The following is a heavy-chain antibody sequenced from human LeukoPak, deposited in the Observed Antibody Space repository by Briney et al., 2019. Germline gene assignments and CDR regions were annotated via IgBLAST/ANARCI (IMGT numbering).Heavy chain of an antibody. CDR2: IKEDGSEK. D-gene: IGHD3-10*01. CDR1: GFTLSSYW. J-gene: IGHJ3*02. CDR3: ARDWVAGVPFDAFDI. V-gene: IGHV3-7*03. Sequence: GGSLRLSCAASGFTLSSYWMSWVRQAPGKGLEWVANIKEDGSEKYYVDSVKGRFTISRDNAQNSVYLHMNSLTAEDTALYYCARDWVAGVPFDAFDIWGQGSMVSVSS.